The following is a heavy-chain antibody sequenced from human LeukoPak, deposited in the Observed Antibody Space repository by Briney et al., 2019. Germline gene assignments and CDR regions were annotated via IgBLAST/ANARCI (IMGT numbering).Heavy chain of an antibody. CDR2: IYYSGST. CDR1: GGSISSGGYY. J-gene: IGHJ4*02. V-gene: IGHV4-31*03. Sequence: PSQTLSLTCTVSGGSISSGGYYWSWIRQHPGKGLEWIGYIYYSGSTYYNPSLKSRVTISVDTSKNQFSLKLSSVTAADTAVYYCARGYGDFPSHPYYFDYWGQGTLSPSPQ. D-gene: IGHD4-17*01. CDR3: ARGYGDFPSHPYYFDY.